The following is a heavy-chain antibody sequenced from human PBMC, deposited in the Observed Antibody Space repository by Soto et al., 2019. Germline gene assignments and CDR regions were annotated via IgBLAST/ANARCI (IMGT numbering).Heavy chain of an antibody. CDR2: IYWDDDK. CDR1: CFSLRNSGVC. Sequence: QITLKESGPPLVKPTQTLTLTCTFSCFSLRNSGVCVGWIRQPPGKAREWLALIYWDDDKLYSPALKSRLTIPKDTSKNQVVLTMTNMDPVDPATYYCAYSRPYVSSAYPLLFDYWGQGTLVTVSS. CDR3: AYSRPYVSSAYPLLFDY. D-gene: IGHD3-22*01. J-gene: IGHJ4*02. V-gene: IGHV2-5*02.